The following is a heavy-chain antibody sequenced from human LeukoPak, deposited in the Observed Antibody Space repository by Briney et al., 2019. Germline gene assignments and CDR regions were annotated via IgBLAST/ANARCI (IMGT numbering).Heavy chain of an antibody. CDR3: ARQRINIDAFDI. CDR1: GGSISSSTYF. Sequence: PSETLSLTCTVSGGSISSSTYFWGWIRQPPGKGLEWIGSIYYSGSTYYNPSLKSRVTISVDTSKNQFSLKLSSVTAADTAVYYCARQRINIDAFDIWGQGTMVTVSS. D-gene: IGHD3-3*02. V-gene: IGHV4-39*01. CDR2: IYYSGST. J-gene: IGHJ3*02.